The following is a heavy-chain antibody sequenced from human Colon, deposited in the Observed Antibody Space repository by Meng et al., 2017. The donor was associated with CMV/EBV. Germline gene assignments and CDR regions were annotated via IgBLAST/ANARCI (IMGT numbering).Heavy chain of an antibody. D-gene: IGHD5-18*01. J-gene: IGHJ4*02. CDR2: IYPSGFP. V-gene: IGHV4-4*07. Sequence: QVQLQESGPGLVKPSETLPLSCTVSGGSISSYYWSWIRQPAGKGLEWIGRIYPSGFPKYKPSLERRVTMSADTSKNQISLKLTSVTAADTAVYYCARAQYTYGYWIFDYWGQGTLVTVSS. CDR3: ARAQYTYGYWIFDY. CDR1: GGSISSYY.